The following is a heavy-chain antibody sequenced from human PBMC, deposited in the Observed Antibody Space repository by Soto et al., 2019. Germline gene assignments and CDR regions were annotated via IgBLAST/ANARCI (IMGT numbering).Heavy chain of an antibody. V-gene: IGHV4-59*08. CDR2: MYFGGSF. CDR3: ARSYYDSTGFAVDP. CDR1: GASISSYY. Sequence: PSETLSLTCSVSGASISSYYYTWIRQTPGKGLEWIGFMYFGGSFNYNPSLTSRATISVETSKNQFSMKLTSVTASDTAVYYCARSYYDSTGFAVDPWGQGTLVTAPQ. J-gene: IGHJ5*02. D-gene: IGHD3-22*01.